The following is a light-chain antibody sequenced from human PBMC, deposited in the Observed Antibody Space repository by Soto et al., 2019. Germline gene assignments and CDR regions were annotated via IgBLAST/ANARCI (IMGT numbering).Light chain of an antibody. CDR2: GVS. CDR1: SSDVGGYNY. CDR3: SSYTSSNVV. J-gene: IGLJ2*01. Sequence: QSVLTQPASVSGSPGQSITISCTGTSSDVGGYNYVSWYQQHPGKAPKLMIYGVSNRPSGVSNRFSGSKSGNTASLTISGLQAEDEADYYCSSYTSSNVVFGGGTKVTVL. V-gene: IGLV2-14*01.